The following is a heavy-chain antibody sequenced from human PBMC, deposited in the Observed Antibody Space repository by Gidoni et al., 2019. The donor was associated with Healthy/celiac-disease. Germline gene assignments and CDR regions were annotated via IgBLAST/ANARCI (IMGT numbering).Heavy chain of an antibody. CDR2: ISYDGIKK. Sequence: QVQLVESGGGVVQPGRSLRLSCAASGFTFGSYGMHWVRQAPGKGLEWVAVISYDGIKKYYADSVKGRFTISRDNSKNTLYLQMNSLRAEDTAVYYCAKDPNTDAYYGMDVWGQGTTVTVSS. CDR1: GFTFGSYG. J-gene: IGHJ6*02. V-gene: IGHV3-30*18. CDR3: AKDPNTDAYYGMDV.